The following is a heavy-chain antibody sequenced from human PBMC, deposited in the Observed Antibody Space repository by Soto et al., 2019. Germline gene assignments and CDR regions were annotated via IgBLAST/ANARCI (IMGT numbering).Heavy chain of an antibody. J-gene: IGHJ5*02. CDR2: IYHSGST. CDR3: ARVPDR. D-gene: IGHD2-2*01. Sequence: PSETLSLTCAVSGGSISSGGYSWSWIRQPPGKGLEWIGYIYHSGSTYYNPSLKSRVTISVDRSKNQFSMKLSSVTAADTAVYYCARVPDRWGQGTLVTVSS. CDR1: GGSISSGGYS. V-gene: IGHV4-30-2*01.